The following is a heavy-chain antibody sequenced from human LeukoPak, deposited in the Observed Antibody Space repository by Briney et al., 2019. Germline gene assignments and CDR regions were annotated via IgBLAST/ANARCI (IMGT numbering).Heavy chain of an antibody. J-gene: IGHJ3*02. V-gene: IGHV3-23*01. CDR3: AKPEYSGNYLGAFDI. Sequence: GGSLRLSCAASGFTISSYAMNWVRQAPGQGMDWVSGIISGSSGSTFYADSVKGRFTISRDNSKTTLYLQMNSLRAEDTAVYYCAKPEYSGNYLGAFDIWGQGKRIIVS. D-gene: IGHD1-26*01. CDR2: IISGSSGST. CDR1: GFTISSYA.